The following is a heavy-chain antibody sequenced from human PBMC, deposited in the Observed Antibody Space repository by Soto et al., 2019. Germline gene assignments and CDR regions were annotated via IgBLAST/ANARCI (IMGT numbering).Heavy chain of an antibody. CDR1: GGTFSRYA. Sequence: SVKVSCKASGGTFSRYAISWVRQAPGQGLEWMGGVIPMFGTAKYAQNFQGRVTITAGKSQNTAYMELSSLRSADTAVYYCASLRASTWGVPVTTERAYKYYGMDVWGQGTTLTASS. CDR2: VIPMFGTA. D-gene: IGHD3-10*01. V-gene: IGHV1-69*06. J-gene: IGHJ6*02. CDR3: ASLRASTWGVPVTTERAYKYYGMDV.